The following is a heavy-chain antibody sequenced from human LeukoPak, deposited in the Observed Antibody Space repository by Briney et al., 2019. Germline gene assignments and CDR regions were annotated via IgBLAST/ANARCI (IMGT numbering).Heavy chain of an antibody. V-gene: IGHV4-31*03. D-gene: IGHD6-19*01. J-gene: IGHJ5*02. CDR1: GGSISSGGYY. CDR3: ARAAVPGSPNWFDP. CDR2: MYYSGST. Sequence: PSETLSLTCTVSGGSISSGGYYWSWLRQHPGKGLEWIGYMYYSGSTYYNPSLKSRATISVDTSKNQFSLKLSSATAADTAVYHCARAAVPGSPNWFDPWGQGTLVTVSS.